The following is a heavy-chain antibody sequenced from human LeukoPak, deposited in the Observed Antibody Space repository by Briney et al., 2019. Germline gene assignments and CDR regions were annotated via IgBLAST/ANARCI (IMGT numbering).Heavy chain of an antibody. CDR3: ARSGYSNFDY. CDR2: IYASGST. D-gene: IGHD3-3*01. Sequence: SQTLSLTCTVSGGSLSSGSDYWSWIRQSAGKGLEWIGRIYASGSTNYNPSLKSRVTISVDTSKNQFSLKLSSVTAADTAVYYCARSGYSNFDYWGQGKLVTVSS. J-gene: IGHJ4*02. CDR1: GGSLSSGSDY. V-gene: IGHV4-61*02.